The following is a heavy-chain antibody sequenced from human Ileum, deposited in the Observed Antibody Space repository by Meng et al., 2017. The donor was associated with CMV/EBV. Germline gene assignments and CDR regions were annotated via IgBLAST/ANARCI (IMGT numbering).Heavy chain of an antibody. CDR3: AREKSSAADN. J-gene: IGHJ4*02. D-gene: IGHD6-13*01. CDR1: GGSISNTRAF. Sequence: QLQLQESGPGLVKPSETLSLTCTVPGGSISNTRAFWAWIRQPPGKGLEWIGSIHYDGTTFYTPSLKSRVTISVDTSKSQFSLKLNSMTAADTAVYYCAREKSSAADNWGQGTLVTVSS. V-gene: IGHV4-39*07. CDR2: IHYDGTT.